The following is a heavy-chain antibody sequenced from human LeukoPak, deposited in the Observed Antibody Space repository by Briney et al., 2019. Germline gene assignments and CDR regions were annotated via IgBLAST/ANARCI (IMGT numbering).Heavy chain of an antibody. J-gene: IGHJ6*02. CDR2: INSDGSST. Sequence: PGGSLRPSCAASGFTFSSYWMHWVRQAPGKGLVWVSRINSDGSSTSYADSVKGRFTISRDNAKNTLYLQMNSLRAEDTAVYYCAGDRRIQYYYYYGMDVWGQGTTVTVSS. CDR1: GFTFSSYW. CDR3: AGDRRIQYYYYYGMDV. V-gene: IGHV3-74*01. D-gene: IGHD5-18*01.